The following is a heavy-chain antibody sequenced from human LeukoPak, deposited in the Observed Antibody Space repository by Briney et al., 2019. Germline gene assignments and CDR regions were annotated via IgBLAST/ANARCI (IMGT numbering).Heavy chain of an antibody. CDR1: GGSISSSSYY. CDR3: ASSSGSYMDH. CDR2: IYYSGST. V-gene: IGHV4-39*01. D-gene: IGHD1-26*01. J-gene: IGHJ4*02. Sequence: PSETLSLTCTVSGGSISSSSYYWGWIRQPPGKGLEWIGSIYYSGSTYYNPSLKSRVTISVDTSKNQFSLKLSSVTAADTAVYYCASSSGSYMDHWGQGTLVTVSS.